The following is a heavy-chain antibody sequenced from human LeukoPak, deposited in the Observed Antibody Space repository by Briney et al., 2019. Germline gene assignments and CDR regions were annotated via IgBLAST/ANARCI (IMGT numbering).Heavy chain of an antibody. Sequence: SETLSLTCTVSGGSISSSSYYWSWIRQPPWKGLEWIGYIYYSGSTNYNPSLKSRVTISVDTSKNQFSLKLSSVTAADTAVYYCARDGYSYGHEYYMDVWGKGTTVTISS. CDR2: IYYSGST. J-gene: IGHJ6*03. V-gene: IGHV4-61*01. CDR1: GGSISSSSYY. CDR3: ARDGYSYGHEYYMDV. D-gene: IGHD5-18*01.